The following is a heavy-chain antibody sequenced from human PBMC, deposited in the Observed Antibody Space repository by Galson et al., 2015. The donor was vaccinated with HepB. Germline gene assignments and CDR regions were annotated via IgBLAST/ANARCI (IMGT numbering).Heavy chain of an antibody. CDR3: ARVNPSSGAFDY. Sequence: SVKVSCKASEYTFSSYDIHWVRQATGQGLEWMGWMSPNNGNTGSAQKFQGRVTMTRNTSISTAYMDLSSLRSEDTVVYYCARVNPSSGAFDYWGQGTLVTVSS. D-gene: IGHD6-19*01. CDR1: EYTFSSYD. V-gene: IGHV1-8*01. J-gene: IGHJ4*02. CDR2: MSPNNGNT.